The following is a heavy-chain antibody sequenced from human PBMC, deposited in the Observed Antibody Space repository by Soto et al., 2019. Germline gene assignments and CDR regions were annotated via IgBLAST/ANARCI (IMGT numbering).Heavy chain of an antibody. CDR1: GGSFSGYY. J-gene: IGHJ6*02. CDR2: INHSGST. Sequence: PSRSLSLTCAVYGGSFSGYYWSWIRQPPGKGLEWIGEINHSGSTNYNPSLKSRVTISVDTSKNQFSLKLSSVTAADTAVYYCARENYDYVWGSYRFPWGMDVWGQGTTVTVSS. V-gene: IGHV4-34*01. D-gene: IGHD3-16*02. CDR3: ARENYDYVWGSYRFPWGMDV.